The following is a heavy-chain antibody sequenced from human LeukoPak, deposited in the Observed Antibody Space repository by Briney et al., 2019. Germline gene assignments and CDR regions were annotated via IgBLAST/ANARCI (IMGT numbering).Heavy chain of an antibody. CDR1: GFTFTNYD. CDR3: ASSPAYSSSWYAIDK. V-gene: IGHV3-13*01. D-gene: IGHD6-13*01. Sequence: PGGSLRLSCAASGFTFTNYDMHWVRQAAGKGLEWVSAIVTAGDTYYPGSVKGRFTISRENAKNSLYLQMNSLSAGDTAVYYCASSPAYSSSWYAIDKWGQGTLVTVSS. CDR2: IVTAGDT. J-gene: IGHJ4*02.